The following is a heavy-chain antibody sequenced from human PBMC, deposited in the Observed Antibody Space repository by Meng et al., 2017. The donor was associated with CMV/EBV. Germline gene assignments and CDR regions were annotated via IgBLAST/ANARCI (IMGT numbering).Heavy chain of an antibody. CDR3: ERDRDGETYYDFWSGYSHYGMDV. CDR2: IKQDGSEK. V-gene: IGHV3-7*01. J-gene: IGHJ6*02. D-gene: IGHD3-3*01. CDR1: GFTFSSYW. Sequence: GGSLRLSCAASGFTFSSYWMSWVRQAPGKGLEWVANIKQDGSEKYYVDSVKGRFTISRDNAKNLLYLQMNSLRAEDTAVYYCERDRDGETYYDFWSGYSHYGMDVWGQGTTVTVSS.